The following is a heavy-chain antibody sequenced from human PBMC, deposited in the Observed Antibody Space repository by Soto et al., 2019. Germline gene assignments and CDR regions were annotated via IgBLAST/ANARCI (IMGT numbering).Heavy chain of an antibody. J-gene: IGHJ6*02. Sequence: QVTLKESGPVLVKPTETLTLTCTVSGFSLSNARMGVSWIRQPPGKALEWLAHIFSNDEKSYSTSLKSRLTISKDTSKSQVVLTMTNMDPVDTATYYCARGPDYYDSSGRSDHGMDVWGQGTTVTVSS. CDR2: IFSNDEK. CDR3: ARGPDYYDSSGRSDHGMDV. D-gene: IGHD3-22*01. CDR1: GFSLSNARMG. V-gene: IGHV2-26*01.